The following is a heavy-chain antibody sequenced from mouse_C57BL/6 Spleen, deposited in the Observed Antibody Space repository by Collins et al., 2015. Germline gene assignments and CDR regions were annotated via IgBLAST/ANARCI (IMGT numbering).Heavy chain of an antibody. CDR3: ARGYDGAWFAY. V-gene: IGHV8-12*01. CDR1: GFSLSTSGMG. J-gene: IGHJ3*01. D-gene: IGHD2-14*01. Sequence: QVTLKESGPGILQPSQTLSLTCSFSGFSLSTSGMGVSWIRQPSGKGLEWLAHIYWDDDKRYNPSLKSRLTISKDTSRNQVFLKITSVDTADTATYYCARGYDGAWFAYWGQGTLVTVSA. CDR2: IYWDDDK.